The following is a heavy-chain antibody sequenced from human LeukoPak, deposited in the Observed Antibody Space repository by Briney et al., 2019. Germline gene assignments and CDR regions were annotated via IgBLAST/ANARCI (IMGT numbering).Heavy chain of an antibody. V-gene: IGHV4-59*01. J-gene: IGHJ6*03. CDR3: ARAGFYASVNQYYYYYYMDV. CDR1: GGSIGSYY. D-gene: IGHD2/OR15-2a*01. Sequence: SETLSLTCTVSGGSIGSYYWSWVRQPPGKGLEWIGCIHYSGSTNYNPSLKSRVTTSIDTSKNQFSLKVTSVTAADAAVYYCARAGFYASVNQYYYYYYMDVWGTGTTVTVSS. CDR2: IHYSGST.